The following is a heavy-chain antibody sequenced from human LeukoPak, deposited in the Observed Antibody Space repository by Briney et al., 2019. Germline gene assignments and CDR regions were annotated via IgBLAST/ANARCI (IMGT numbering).Heavy chain of an antibody. CDR3: AREPYSTRGY. D-gene: IGHD4-11*01. Sequence: SETLSLTCTVSGGSISSYYWNWIRQPPGEGLEWIGYIYSTGSTNYNPSLKSRVTISVDTSKNQFSLKLSSVTAADTAVYYCAREPYSTRGYWGQGTLVTVSS. V-gene: IGHV4-4*08. CDR1: GGSISSYY. J-gene: IGHJ4*02. CDR2: IYSTGST.